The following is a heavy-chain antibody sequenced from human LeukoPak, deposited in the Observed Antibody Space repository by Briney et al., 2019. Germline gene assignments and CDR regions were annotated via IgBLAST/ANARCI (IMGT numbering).Heavy chain of an antibody. D-gene: IGHD5-24*01. Sequence: PGRSLRLSCAASGFTFGSYAMHWVRQAPGKGLEWVAAISFDGTKKYYAHSVKGRFTISRDNSNNTLYLQMNSLRVVDTAAYYCAREMADLDYWGQGTLVTVFS. V-gene: IGHV3-30-3*01. CDR2: ISFDGTKK. CDR1: GFTFGSYA. CDR3: AREMADLDY. J-gene: IGHJ4*02.